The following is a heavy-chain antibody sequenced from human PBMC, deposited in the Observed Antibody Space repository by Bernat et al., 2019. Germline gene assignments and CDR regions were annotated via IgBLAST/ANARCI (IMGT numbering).Heavy chain of an antibody. CDR2: IWYDGSNK. D-gene: IGHD2-2*01. CDR1: GFTFSSYG. CDR3: ARERTQGALASDI. V-gene: IGHV3-33*01. Sequence: QVQLVESGGGVVQPGRSLRLSCAASGFTFSSYGMHWVRQAPGKGLEWVAVIWYDGSNKYYADSVKGRFTISRDNSKNTLYLQMNSLRAEDTAVYYCARERTQGALASDIWGQGTMVTVSS. J-gene: IGHJ3*02.